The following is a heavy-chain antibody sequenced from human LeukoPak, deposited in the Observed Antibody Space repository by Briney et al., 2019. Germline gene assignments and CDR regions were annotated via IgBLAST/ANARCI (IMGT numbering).Heavy chain of an antibody. CDR2: INHSGST. D-gene: IGHD6-6*01. V-gene: IGHV4-34*01. CDR1: GGSFSGYY. Sequence: SETLSLTCAVYGGSFSGYYWSWIRQPPGKGLEWIGEINHSGSTNYNPSLKSRVTISVDTSKNQFSLKLSSVTAADTAVYYCARGVRGIAARLMMSGGYYYMDVWGKGTTVTVSS. J-gene: IGHJ6*03. CDR3: ARGVRGIAARLMMSGGYYYMDV.